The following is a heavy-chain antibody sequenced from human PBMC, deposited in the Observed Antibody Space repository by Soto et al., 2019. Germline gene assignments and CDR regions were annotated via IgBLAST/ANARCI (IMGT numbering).Heavy chain of an antibody. CDR1: GFTFSSYA. Sequence: EVQLLESGGGLVQPGGSLRLSCAASGFTFSSYAMSWVRQAPGKGLEWVSAISGSGGSTYYADSVKGRFTISRDNSKNTLYLQMTSLRAEDTAVYYCAKMDSSGWYPHLYFDYWGQGTLVTVSS. V-gene: IGHV3-23*01. D-gene: IGHD6-19*01. J-gene: IGHJ4*02. CDR2: ISGSGGST. CDR3: AKMDSSGWYPHLYFDY.